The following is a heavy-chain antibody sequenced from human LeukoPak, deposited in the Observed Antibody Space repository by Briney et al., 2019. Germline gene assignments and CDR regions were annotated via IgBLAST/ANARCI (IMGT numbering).Heavy chain of an antibody. CDR3: AKVKYDSSGYYPPHYFDY. Sequence: GGSLRLSCAASGFTFSSYGMHWVRQAPGKGLEWVAFIRYDGSNKYYADSVKGRFTISRDNSKNTLYLQMNSLRAEDTAVYYCAKVKYDSSGYYPPHYFDYWGQGTLVTVSS. J-gene: IGHJ4*02. CDR1: GFTFSSYG. CDR2: IRYDGSNK. D-gene: IGHD3-22*01. V-gene: IGHV3-30*02.